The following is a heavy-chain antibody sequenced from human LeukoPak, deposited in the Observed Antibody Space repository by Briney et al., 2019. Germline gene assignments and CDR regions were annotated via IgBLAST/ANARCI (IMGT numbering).Heavy chain of an antibody. J-gene: IGHJ4*02. CDR3: ARGFSGSYWSLFDY. V-gene: IGHV3-23*01. CDR1: GFTFSSHL. Sequence: PGGSLTLSCAASGFTFSSHLMSWVGQAAGKGLEWVADIRCSGGSTYYPAPVKGRFTISRDNSKNTLYLQMISLRAEDTAVYYCARGFSGSYWSLFDYWGRGTLVTVSS. D-gene: IGHD6-6*01. CDR2: IRCSGGST.